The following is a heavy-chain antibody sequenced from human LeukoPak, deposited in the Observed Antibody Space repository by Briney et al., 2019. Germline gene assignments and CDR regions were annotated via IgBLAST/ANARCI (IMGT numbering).Heavy chain of an antibody. V-gene: IGHV3-53*01. CDR2: IYSGGST. Sequence: RSGGSLRLSCAASGFIVSSNYMSWVRQAPGKGLEWVSVIYSGGSTYYADSVKGRFTISRDSSKNTLYLQMNSLRAEDTAMYYCARAQTHYDFWSGYYTDTYYFDHWGQGTLVTVSS. CDR3: ARAQTHYDFWSGYYTDTYYFDH. J-gene: IGHJ4*02. CDR1: GFIVSSNY. D-gene: IGHD3-3*01.